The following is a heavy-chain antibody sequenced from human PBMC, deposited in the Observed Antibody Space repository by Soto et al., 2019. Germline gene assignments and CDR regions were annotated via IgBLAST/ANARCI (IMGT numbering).Heavy chain of an antibody. V-gene: IGHV1-18*01. CDR1: GYTFRNYD. D-gene: IGHD5-12*01. Sequence: QVQLVQSGAEVKRPGASVKVPCKASGYTFRNYDVAWVRRAPGHGLEWMGWISISKGKTYYQESLQGRVTMTMDTGTTTAYMEVRSLRSDDTAVYYCARKGYIGNFGLDVWGQWTNVTVSS. CDR2: ISISKGKT. CDR3: ARKGYIGNFGLDV. J-gene: IGHJ6*02.